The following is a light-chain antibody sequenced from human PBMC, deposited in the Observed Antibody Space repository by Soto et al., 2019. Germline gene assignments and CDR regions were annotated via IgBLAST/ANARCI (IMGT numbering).Light chain of an antibody. CDR2: GAS. CDR3: QQSYRSPPT. J-gene: IGKJ1*01. V-gene: IGKV3-20*01. CDR1: QSVSSSY. Sequence: EIVLTQSPXTLSLSPGGRATLSCRASQSVSSSYLAWYQQKPGQAPRLRSEGASSRATGIPDRVSGSRSGPDATLTISSLQPEDFATYDCQQSYRSPPTFGQGTKVDI.